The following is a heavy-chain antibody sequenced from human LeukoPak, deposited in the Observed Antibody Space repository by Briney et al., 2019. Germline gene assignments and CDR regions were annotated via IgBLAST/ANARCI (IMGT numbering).Heavy chain of an antibody. CDR2: ISGYNGNT. Sequence: ASVRVSCTASVYSFISCSISWVRQAPGQGLEWMGWISGYNGNTNYAQKFQGRVTLTTDTSTSTAYMELRSLRSDDTAIYYCARGLNWNYDLGWVAPWGQGTLVAVSS. J-gene: IGHJ5*02. V-gene: IGHV1-18*01. CDR3: ARGLNWNYDLGWVAP. CDR1: VYSFISCS. D-gene: IGHD1-7*01.